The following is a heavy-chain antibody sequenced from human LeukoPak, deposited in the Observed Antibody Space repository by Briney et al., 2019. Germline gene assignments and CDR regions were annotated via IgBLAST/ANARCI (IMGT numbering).Heavy chain of an antibody. V-gene: IGHV3-21*01. CDR2: ISSSSSYI. CDR3: ARDTLGEGEDANYAVYYFDY. D-gene: IGHD4/OR15-4a*01. J-gene: IGHJ4*02. CDR1: GFTFSSYS. Sequence: GGSLRLSCAASGFTFSSYSMNWVRQAPGKGLEWVSSISSSSSYIYYADSVKGRFTISRDNAKNSLYLQMNSLRADDTAVYYCARDTLGEGEDANYAVYYFDYWGQGTVVTVSS.